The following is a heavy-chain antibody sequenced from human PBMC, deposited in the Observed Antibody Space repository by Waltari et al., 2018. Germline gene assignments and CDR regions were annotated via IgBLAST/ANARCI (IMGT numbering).Heavy chain of an antibody. CDR3: ARGTMVRGVIVYYFDY. CDR1: GYTFTGYY. Sequence: QVQLVQSGAEVKKHGASVKVSCKASGYTFTGYYMHWVRQAPGQGLEWMGWINPNSGGKNYAQKFQGRVTMTRDTSISTAYMELSRLRSDDTAVYYCARGTMVRGVIVYYFDYWGQGTLVTVSS. D-gene: IGHD3-10*01. J-gene: IGHJ4*02. CDR2: INPNSGGK. V-gene: IGHV1-2*02.